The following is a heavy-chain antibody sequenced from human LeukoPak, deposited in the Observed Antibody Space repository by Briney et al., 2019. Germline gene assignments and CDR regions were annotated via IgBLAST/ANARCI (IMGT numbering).Heavy chain of an antibody. D-gene: IGHD3-3*01. J-gene: IGHJ3*02. CDR1: GCTFSSYW. Sequence: GGSLRLSCAASGCTFSSYWMSWVRQAPGKGLEWVANIKQDGSEKYYVDSVKGRFTISRDNAKNSLYLQMNSLRAEDTAVYYCARVREYDFWSGYSPDALDIWGQGTMVTVSS. CDR2: IKQDGSEK. CDR3: ARVREYDFWSGYSPDALDI. V-gene: IGHV3-7*01.